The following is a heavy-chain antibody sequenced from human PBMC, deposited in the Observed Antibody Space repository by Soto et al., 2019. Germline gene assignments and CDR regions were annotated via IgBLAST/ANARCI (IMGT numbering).Heavy chain of an antibody. V-gene: IGHV3-9*01. Sequence: GGSLRLSCAASGFTFDDYAMHWVRQAPGKGLEWVSGISWNSGSIGYADSVKGRFTISRDNAKNSMYLQMNSLRAEDTALYYCAKDIRSSGWQYGMDVWGQGTTVTVSS. CDR3: AKDIRSSGWQYGMDV. D-gene: IGHD6-19*01. CDR1: GFTFDDYA. J-gene: IGHJ6*02. CDR2: ISWNSGSI.